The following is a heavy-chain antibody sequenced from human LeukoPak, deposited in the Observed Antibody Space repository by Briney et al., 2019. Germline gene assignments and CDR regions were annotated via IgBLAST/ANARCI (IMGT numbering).Heavy chain of an antibody. J-gene: IGHJ4*02. CDR1: GYSFTSYW. Sequence: GESLKISCEGSGYSFTSYWIGWVRQMPGKGLEWMGITYPGVSDTRYSPSFQGQVTISADKSISTSYLQWSSLKASDTAMYYCARQPSGFWSGNYRDYWGQGTLVTVSS. V-gene: IGHV5-51*01. CDR3: ARQPSGFWSGNYRDY. D-gene: IGHD3-3*01. CDR2: TYPGVSDT.